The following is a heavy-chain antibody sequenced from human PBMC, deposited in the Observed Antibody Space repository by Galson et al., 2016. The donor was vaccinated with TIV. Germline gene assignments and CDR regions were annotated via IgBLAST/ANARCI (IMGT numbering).Heavy chain of an antibody. Sequence: SVKVSCKASGYPFTTSEINWVRQGPGQGLEWMGWMNPDNGNTGFAQKFKGRVTLTRDTSMSTAYMEMSGLRFEDTAVYYCARQPVDFLTCPINYYYGMDVWGQGTPVIVSS. CDR2: MNPDNGNT. J-gene: IGHJ6*02. CDR3: ARQPVDFLTCPINYYYGMDV. V-gene: IGHV1-8*01. CDR1: GYPFTTSE. D-gene: IGHD3-10*01.